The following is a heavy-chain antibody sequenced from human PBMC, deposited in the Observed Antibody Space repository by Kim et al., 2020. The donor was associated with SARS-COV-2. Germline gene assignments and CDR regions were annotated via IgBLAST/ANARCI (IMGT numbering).Heavy chain of an antibody. D-gene: IGHD5-18*01. CDR3: ARQGDIYGLYNWFDP. V-gene: IGHV4-61*07. J-gene: IGHJ5*02. Sequence: NPSLKSRVTILVDTSNNHFSLGLRAVTAADTAVYYCARQGDIYGLYNWFDPWGRGTLVTVSS.